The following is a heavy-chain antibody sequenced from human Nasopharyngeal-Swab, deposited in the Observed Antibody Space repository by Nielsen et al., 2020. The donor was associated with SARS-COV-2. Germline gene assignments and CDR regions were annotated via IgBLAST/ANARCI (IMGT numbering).Heavy chain of an antibody. CDR1: GYTFTRYY. D-gene: IGHD2-15*01. CDR3: ARGGDPIEVVAATDCFDP. V-gene: IGHV1-46*01. Sequence: ASVKVSCKASGYTFTRYYIHWVGQAPGQGREWMGIINPGGGSARYSQNFQGRVTMTRDTSTSTVYMELSSLRSEDTAVYYCARGGDPIEVVAATDCFDPWGQGTLVTVSS. J-gene: IGHJ5*02. CDR2: INPGGGSA.